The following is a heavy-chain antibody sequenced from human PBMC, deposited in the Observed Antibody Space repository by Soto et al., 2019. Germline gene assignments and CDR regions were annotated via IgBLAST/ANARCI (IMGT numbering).Heavy chain of an antibody. CDR3: ARELAESSIVRRDPYYFDY. CDR1: GGSIYSYF. D-gene: IGHD3-16*02. J-gene: IGHJ4*02. CDR2: IHYSGST. Sequence: SETLSLTCTVSGGSIYSYFWSWIRQPPGKGLEWIGYIHYSGSTNYNPSLKSRVTISVDTSKNQFSLKLSSVTAADTAVYYCARELAESSIVRRDPYYFDYWAQGTRVTV. V-gene: IGHV4-59*01.